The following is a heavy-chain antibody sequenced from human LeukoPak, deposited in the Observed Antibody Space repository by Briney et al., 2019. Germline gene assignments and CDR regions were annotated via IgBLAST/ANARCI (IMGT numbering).Heavy chain of an antibody. CDR1: GFTVSSNY. D-gene: IGHD2-15*01. CDR3: AKGRAAEVVAAFNY. V-gene: IGHV3-23*01. CDR2: ISGSGART. Sequence: GGSLRLSCAASGFTVSSNYMSWVRQAPGKGLEWVSGISGSGARTYNADSVKGRFTISRDNSKNTLFLQMNSLTPEDTAVYYCAKGRAAEVVAAFNYWGQGTVVTVSS. J-gene: IGHJ4*02.